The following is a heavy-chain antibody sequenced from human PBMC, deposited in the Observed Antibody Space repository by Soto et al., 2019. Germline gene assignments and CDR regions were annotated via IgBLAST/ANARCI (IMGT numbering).Heavy chain of an antibody. CDR3: ASPVVTAIPFYYYYGTDV. D-gene: IGHD2-21*02. CDR2: IIPIFGTA. CDR1: GGTFSSYA. J-gene: IGHJ6*02. Sequence: QVQLVQSGAEVKKPGSSVKVSCKASGGTFSSYAISWVRQAPGQGLEWMGGIIPIFGTANYAQKFQGRVTITADDSTSTAYMELSSLRSEDTAVYYCASPVVTAIPFYYYYGTDVWGQGTTVTVSS. V-gene: IGHV1-69*01.